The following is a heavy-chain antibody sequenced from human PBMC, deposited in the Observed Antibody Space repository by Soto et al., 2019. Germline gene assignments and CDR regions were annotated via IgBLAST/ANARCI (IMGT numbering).Heavy chain of an antibody. Sequence: GGSLRLSCAASGFTFSSYAMSWVRQAPGKGLEWVSAISGSGGSTYYADSVKGRFTISRDNSKNTLYLQMNSLRAEDTAVYYCAKCGFEDCYSSVMDVWGQGTTVTVSS. CDR1: GFTFSSYA. CDR2: ISGSGGST. V-gene: IGHV3-23*01. J-gene: IGHJ6*02. D-gene: IGHD2-21*02. CDR3: AKCGFEDCYSSVMDV.